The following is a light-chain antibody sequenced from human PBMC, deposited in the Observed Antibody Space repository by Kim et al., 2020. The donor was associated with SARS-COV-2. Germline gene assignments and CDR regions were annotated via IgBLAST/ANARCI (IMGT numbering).Light chain of an antibody. CDR2: DVS. J-gene: IGLJ3*02. CDR1: SSDVGGYNY. CDR3: CSYAGSYTFWV. Sequence: QSVTLSCTGTSSDVGGYNYDSWYPQQPGKAPQLLIYDVSKAPSGVPDRFSGSKSGNTASLAISGLQAEDEADYYCCSYAGSYTFWVFGGGTQLTVL. V-gene: IGLV2-11*01.